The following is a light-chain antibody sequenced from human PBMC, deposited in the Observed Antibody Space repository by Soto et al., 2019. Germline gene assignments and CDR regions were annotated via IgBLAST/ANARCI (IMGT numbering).Light chain of an antibody. CDR2: DAS. CDR1: QSVTSSY. J-gene: IGKJ1*01. CDR3: QQYGSSPRT. V-gene: IGKV3-20*01. Sequence: EIVLTQSPGTLSLSPGERATLSCRASQSVTSSYLAWYQQKFGQAPRLLIYDASSRATGIPDRFSGGGSGTDFTLTINRLEPEDFAMYYCQQYGSSPRTFGQGTKVDIK.